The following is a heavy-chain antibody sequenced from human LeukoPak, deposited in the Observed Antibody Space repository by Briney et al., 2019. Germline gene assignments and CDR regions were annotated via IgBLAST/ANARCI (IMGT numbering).Heavy chain of an antibody. Sequence: GGSLRLSCAASGFTFSSYAMSWVRQAPGKGLEWVSVIGASGADTYYSDSAKGRFTVSRDNSKDTLFLHMSSLRAEDTAVYFCATRPRDSSGYYLGAFDGWGQGTTVTVSS. V-gene: IGHV3-23*01. J-gene: IGHJ3*01. CDR3: ATRPRDSSGYYLGAFDG. D-gene: IGHD3-22*01. CDR1: GFTFSSYA. CDR2: IGASGADT.